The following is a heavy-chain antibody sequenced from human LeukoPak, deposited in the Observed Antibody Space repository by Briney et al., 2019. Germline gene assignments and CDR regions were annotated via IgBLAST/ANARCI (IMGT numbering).Heavy chain of an antibody. V-gene: IGHV3-21*04. CDR3: AKDRGTRDGYNFFDY. D-gene: IGHD5-24*01. CDR2: LTGSSSYI. Sequence: PGGSLRLSCVVSGVTISNYPMNWVRQPPGKGLGWVSFLTGSSSYIYYTDSVKGRFTISRDNAKNSLYLQMNSLRAEDTAVYYCAKDRGTRDGYNFFDYWGQGTLVTVSS. CDR1: GVTISNYP. J-gene: IGHJ4*02.